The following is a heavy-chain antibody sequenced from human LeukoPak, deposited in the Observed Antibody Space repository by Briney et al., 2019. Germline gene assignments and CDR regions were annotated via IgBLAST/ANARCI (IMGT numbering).Heavy chain of an antibody. CDR2: ISYDGSNK. V-gene: IGHV3-30*04. D-gene: IGHD3-10*01. CDR1: GFTFSSYA. CDR3: ARDIGGSLLWFGDYHYGMDV. Sequence: GGSLRLSCAASGFTFSSYAMHWVRQAPGKGLEWVAVISYDGSNKYYADSVKGRFTISRDNSKNTLYLQMNSLRAEDTAVYYCARDIGGSLLWFGDYHYGMDVWGQGTTVTVSS. J-gene: IGHJ6*02.